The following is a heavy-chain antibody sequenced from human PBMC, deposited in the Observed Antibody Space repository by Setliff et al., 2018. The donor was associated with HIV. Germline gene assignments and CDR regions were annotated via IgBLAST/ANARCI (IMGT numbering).Heavy chain of an antibody. CDR2: INTATGSP. D-gene: IGHD3-3*01. V-gene: IGHV7-4-1*02. CDR1: ADTFTNCL. Sequence: ASVKVSCKASADTFTNCLINWVRQAPGQGLELMGWINTATGSPRFAQGFRGRFGFSLDASVTTTYLHINNLEAADSAIYYCARDGADYNFRSGTHPFDIWGQGTLVTVS. J-gene: IGHJ4*02. CDR3: ARDGADYNFRSGTHPFDI.